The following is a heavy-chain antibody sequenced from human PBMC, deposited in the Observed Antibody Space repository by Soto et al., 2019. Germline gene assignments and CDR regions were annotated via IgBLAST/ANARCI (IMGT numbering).Heavy chain of an antibody. J-gene: IGHJ6*02. CDR1: VFTLSPYN. CDR2: ISSSSNHI. D-gene: IGHD3-10*01. CDR3: AKDRGRGSPVSGGMDV. V-gene: IGHV3-21*01. Sequence: VSLKLSFSASVFTLSPYNMNWVRTAPGQGLEWVSSISSSSNHIYYADSVKGRFTISRDNANNSLYLQMNSLRAEDTAIYYCAKDRGRGSPVSGGMDVWGQGTTVNVS.